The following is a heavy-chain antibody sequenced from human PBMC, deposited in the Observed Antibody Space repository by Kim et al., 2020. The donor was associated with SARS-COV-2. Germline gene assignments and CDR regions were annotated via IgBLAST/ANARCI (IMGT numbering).Heavy chain of an antibody. Sequence: SVKVSCKASGGTFGTYTITWVRQAPGQGLEWMGGIIPIFGTPVYAQNFQGRVTISADESTSTAYMELSSLRSEDTTVYYCAKKEIVGPLDYWGQGTLVTVSS. J-gene: IGHJ4*02. CDR3: AKKEIVGPLDY. V-gene: IGHV1-69*13. CDR1: GGTFGTYT. D-gene: IGHD2-15*01. CDR2: IIPIFGTP.